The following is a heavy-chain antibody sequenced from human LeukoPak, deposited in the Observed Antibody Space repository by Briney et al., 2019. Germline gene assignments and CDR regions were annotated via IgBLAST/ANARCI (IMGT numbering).Heavy chain of an antibody. CDR1: GGTFSSYA. CDR3: AGGFYYDYVWGSYRYKAAFDI. J-gene: IGHJ3*02. D-gene: IGHD3-16*02. CDR2: IIPIFGTA. Sequence: ASVKVSCKASGGTFSSYAISWVRQAPGQGLEWMGRIIPIFGTANYAQKFQGRVTITTDESTSTASMELSSLRSEDTAVYYRAGGFYYDYVWGSYRYKAAFDIWGQGTMVTVSS. V-gene: IGHV1-69*05.